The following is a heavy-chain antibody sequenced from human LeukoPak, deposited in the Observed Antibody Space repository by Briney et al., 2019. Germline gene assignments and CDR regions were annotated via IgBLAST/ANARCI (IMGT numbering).Heavy chain of an antibody. V-gene: IGHV1-18*01. CDR3: ARDRGPAATPYDFWSGYYHYYFDY. J-gene: IGHJ4*02. Sequence: ASVKVSCKASGYTFTSYGISWVRQAPGQGLGWMGWISAYNGNTNYAQKLQGRVTMTTDTSTSTAYMELRSLRSDDTAVYYCARDRGPAATPYDFWSGYYHYYFDYWGQGTLVTVSS. D-gene: IGHD3-3*01. CDR1: GYTFTSYG. CDR2: ISAYNGNT.